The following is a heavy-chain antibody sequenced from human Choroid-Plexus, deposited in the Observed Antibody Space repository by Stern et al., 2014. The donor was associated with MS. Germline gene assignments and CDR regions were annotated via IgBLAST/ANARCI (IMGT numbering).Heavy chain of an antibody. D-gene: IGHD6-19*01. Sequence: EDQLVESGGGLVKPGGSLRLSCAASGFSFSPYAMSWVRQTPGKGLQWVSVISGRGGLTYYADSVKGRFTISRDNSKNTLDLQMDSLRSDYTAVYYCSKWPHHIAVAGTRXXQHWGQGTLVTVSS. CDR1: GFSFSPYA. CDR2: ISGRGGLT. V-gene: IGHV3-23*04. J-gene: IGHJ1*01. CDR3: SKWPHHIAVAGTRXXQH.